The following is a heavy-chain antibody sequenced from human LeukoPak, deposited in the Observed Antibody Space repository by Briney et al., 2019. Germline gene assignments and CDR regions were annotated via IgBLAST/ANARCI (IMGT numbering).Heavy chain of an antibody. Sequence: SRTLSLTCAVSGGSISSGGYSWSWIRQPPGKGLEWIGYIYYSGSTYYNPSLKSRVTISVDTSKNQFSLKLSSVTAADTAVYYCARDSGYDSPFDYWGQGTLVTVSS. CDR2: IYYSGST. J-gene: IGHJ4*02. D-gene: IGHD5-12*01. V-gene: IGHV4-30-4*07. CDR1: GGSISSGGYS. CDR3: ARDSGYDSPFDY.